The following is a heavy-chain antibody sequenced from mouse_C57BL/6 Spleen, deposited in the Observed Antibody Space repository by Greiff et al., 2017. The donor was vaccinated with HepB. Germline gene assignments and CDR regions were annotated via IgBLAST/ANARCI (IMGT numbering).Heavy chain of an antibody. CDR3: ASYGSSLGYDYAMDY. D-gene: IGHD1-1*01. J-gene: IGHJ4*01. V-gene: IGHV1-53*01. CDR2: INPSNGGT. Sequence: VQLQQPGTELVKPGASVKLSCKASGYTFTSYWMHWVKQRPGQGLEWIGNINPSNGGTNYNEKFKSKATLTVDKSSSTAYMQLSSLTSKDSAVYYCASYGSSLGYDYAMDYWGQGTSVTVSS. CDR1: GYTFTSYW.